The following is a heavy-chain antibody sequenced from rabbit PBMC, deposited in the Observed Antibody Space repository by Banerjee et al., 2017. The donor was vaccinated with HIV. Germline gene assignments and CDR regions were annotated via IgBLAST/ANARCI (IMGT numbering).Heavy chain of an antibody. CDR1: GFSFSSSYY. J-gene: IGHJ4*01. CDR3: ARDLAGVIGWNFNL. D-gene: IGHD4-1*01. Sequence: GGGLVQPEGSLTLTCTASGFSFSSSYYMCWVRQAPGKGLEWIGCIYTGSSGITYYASWAKGRLTISKTSWTTVTLQMTSLTAADTATYFCARDLAGVIGWNFNLWGPGTLVTVS. V-gene: IGHV1S40*01. CDR2: IYTGSSGIT.